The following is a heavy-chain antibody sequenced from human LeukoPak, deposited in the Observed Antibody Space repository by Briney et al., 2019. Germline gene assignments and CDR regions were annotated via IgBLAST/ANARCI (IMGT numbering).Heavy chain of an antibody. J-gene: IGHJ5*02. D-gene: IGHD3-3*01. V-gene: IGHV4-59*01. Sequence: SETLSLTCTVSGGSISSYYWSWIRQPPGKGLEWIGYIYYSGSTNYNPSLKSRVTILVDTSKNQFSLKLSSVTAADTAVYYCARLTYYDFWSGYDNWFDPWGQGTLVTVSS. CDR1: GGSISSYY. CDR2: IYYSGST. CDR3: ARLTYYDFWSGYDNWFDP.